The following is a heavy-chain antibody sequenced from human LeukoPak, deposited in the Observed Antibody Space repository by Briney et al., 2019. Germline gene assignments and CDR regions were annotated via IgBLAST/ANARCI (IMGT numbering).Heavy chain of an antibody. V-gene: IGHV4-4*07. D-gene: IGHD2-2*01. CDR3: ARDTDPRPPKYCSSTSCYAGKNHWFDP. CDR2: IYTSGRN. CDR1: GGSISSYY. Sequence: PSETLSLTCTVSGGSISSYYWSWIRQPAGKGLEWIGRIYTSGRNNYNPSLKSRVTMSVDTSKNQFSLKLNSVTAADTAEYYCARDTDPRPPKYCSSTSCYAGKNHWFDPWGQGTLVTVSS. J-gene: IGHJ5*02.